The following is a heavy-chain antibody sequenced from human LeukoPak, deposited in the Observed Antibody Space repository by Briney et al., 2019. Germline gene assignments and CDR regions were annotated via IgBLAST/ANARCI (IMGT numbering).Heavy chain of an antibody. CDR1: GFTFSSYG. D-gene: IGHD1-14*01. J-gene: IGHJ6*02. V-gene: IGHV3-30*18. Sequence: GGSLRPSCAASGFTFSSYGMHWVRQAPGKGLEWVAVISYDGSNKYYADSVKGRFTISRDNSKNTLYLQMNSLRAEDTAVYYCAKDRSTDYYYYYGMDVWGQGTTVTVSS. CDR2: ISYDGSNK. CDR3: AKDRSTDYYYYYGMDV.